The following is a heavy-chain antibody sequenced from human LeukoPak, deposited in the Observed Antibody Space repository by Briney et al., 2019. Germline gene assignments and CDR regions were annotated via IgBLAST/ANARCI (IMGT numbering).Heavy chain of an antibody. J-gene: IGHJ4*02. Sequence: GGSLRLSCVASGFNFDEYAMNWVRQAPGKGLEWISCIYRDSSVKHYADSVRGRFTVSRDNAENSVYLQMNSLRAEDTAVYFCARYGSGSNYRDPFDSWGQGTLVTVSS. CDR2: IYRDSSVK. CDR1: GFNFDEYA. D-gene: IGHD3-10*01. V-gene: IGHV3-48*01. CDR3: ARYGSGSNYRDPFDS.